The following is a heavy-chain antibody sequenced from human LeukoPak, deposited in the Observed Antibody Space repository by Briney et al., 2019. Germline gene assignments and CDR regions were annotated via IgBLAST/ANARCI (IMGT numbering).Heavy chain of an antibody. J-gene: IGHJ5*02. CDR3: ARDLVGYDFWSGYYLNWFDP. CDR2: INPNSGGT. D-gene: IGHD3-3*01. Sequence: GASVNVSCKASGYTFTGYYMHWVRQAPGQGLEWMGWINPNSGGTNYAQKFQGRVTMTRDTSISTAYMELSRLSSDDTAVYYCARDLVGYDFWSGYYLNWFDPWGQGTLVTVSS. CDR1: GYTFTGYY. V-gene: IGHV1-2*02.